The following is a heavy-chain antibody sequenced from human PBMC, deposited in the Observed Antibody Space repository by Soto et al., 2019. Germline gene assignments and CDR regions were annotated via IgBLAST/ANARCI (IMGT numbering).Heavy chain of an antibody. CDR2: INHSGST. Sequence: SETLSLTCAVYGGSFSGYYWSWIRQPPGKGLEWIGEINHSGSTNYNPSLKSRVTISVDTSKNQFSLKLSSVTAADTAVYYCARVVGDYGDYGWFDPWGQGTLVTVSS. CDR1: GGSFSGYY. CDR3: ARVVGDYGDYGWFDP. J-gene: IGHJ5*02. V-gene: IGHV4-34*01. D-gene: IGHD4-17*01.